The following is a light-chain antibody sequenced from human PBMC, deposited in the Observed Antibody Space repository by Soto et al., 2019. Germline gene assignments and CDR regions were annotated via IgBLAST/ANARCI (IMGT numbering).Light chain of an antibody. J-gene: IGKJ1*01. CDR2: EAS. Sequence: GDRVTITCRASQRISGSLAWYQQKPGKAPKLLIYEASNLKSGVPSRFSGSGSGTEYTLTISSLQPDDSASYYCQQYKGFWTFGQGTRVEIK. V-gene: IGKV1-5*03. CDR1: QRISGS. CDR3: QQYKGFWT.